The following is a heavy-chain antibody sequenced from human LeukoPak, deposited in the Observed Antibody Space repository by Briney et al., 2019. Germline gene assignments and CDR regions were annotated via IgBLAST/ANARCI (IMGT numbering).Heavy chain of an antibody. CDR3: ARGGGGIAARPYDY. J-gene: IGHJ4*02. V-gene: IGHV4-34*01. CDR2: VNHSGST. Sequence: GSLRLSCAASGFTFSNYAMSWVRQAPGKGLEWIGEVNHSGSTNYNPSLKSRVTISVDTSKNQFSLKLSSVTAADTAVYYCARGGGGIAARPYDYWGQGTLVTVSS. CDR1: GFTFSNYA. D-gene: IGHD6-6*01.